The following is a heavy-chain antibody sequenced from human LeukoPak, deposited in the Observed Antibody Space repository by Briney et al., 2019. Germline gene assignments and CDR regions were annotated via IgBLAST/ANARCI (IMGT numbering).Heavy chain of an antibody. CDR2: IYYTGST. CDR3: ARSSTPIYAFEI. Sequence: SETLSLTCTVSGGSISPYYWTWLRYPPGKRLEWLGDIYYTGSTNYNPSLKNRVTISVDTSNNQFSLKLTSMTAADTAVYYCARSSTPIYAFEIWGQGTGVTVSS. D-gene: IGHD2/OR15-2a*01. V-gene: IGHV4-59*01. CDR1: GGSISPYY. J-gene: IGHJ3*02.